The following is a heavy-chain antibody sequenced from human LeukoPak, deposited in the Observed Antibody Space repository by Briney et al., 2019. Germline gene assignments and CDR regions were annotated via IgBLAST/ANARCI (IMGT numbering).Heavy chain of an antibody. D-gene: IGHD1-14*01. V-gene: IGHV3-23*01. CDR1: GFTFSSYA. CDR3: AKDNEVHPRTQSVLDY. J-gene: IGHJ4*02. CDR2: ISGSGGST. Sequence: GGSLRLSCAASGFTFSSYAMSWVRQAPGKGLEWVSAISGSGGSTYYADSVKGRFTISRDNSKNTLYLQMNSLRAEDTAVYYCAKDNEVHPRTQSVLDYWGQGTLVTVSS.